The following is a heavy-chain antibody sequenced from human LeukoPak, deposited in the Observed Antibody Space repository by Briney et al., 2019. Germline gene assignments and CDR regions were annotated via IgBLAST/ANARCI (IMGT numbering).Heavy chain of an antibody. CDR1: GGSISSGSYY. Sequence: PSETLSLTCTVSGGSISSGSYYWRWIRNPPGKGLEWIGRIYTSGSTNYNPSLKSRVTISVDTSKNQFSLKLSSVTAADTAVYYCAGLGTTTGYYYMDVWGKGTTVTVSS. D-gene: IGHD7-27*01. CDR2: IYTSGST. V-gene: IGHV4-61*02. J-gene: IGHJ6*03. CDR3: AGLGTTTGYYYMDV.